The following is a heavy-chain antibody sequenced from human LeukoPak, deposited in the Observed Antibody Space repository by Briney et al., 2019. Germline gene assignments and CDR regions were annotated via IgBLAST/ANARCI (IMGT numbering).Heavy chain of an antibody. CDR1: GGTFSSYA. CDR3: ARGGPGTTRYYYYYGMDV. Sequence: ASVKVSCKASGGTFSSYAISWVRQAPGQGLEWMGRIIPIFGIANYAQKFQGRVTITADKSTSTAYMELSSLRSEDTAVYHCARGGPGTTRYYYYYGMDVRGQGTTVTVSS. J-gene: IGHJ6*02. CDR2: IIPIFGIA. D-gene: IGHD1-1*01. V-gene: IGHV1-69*04.